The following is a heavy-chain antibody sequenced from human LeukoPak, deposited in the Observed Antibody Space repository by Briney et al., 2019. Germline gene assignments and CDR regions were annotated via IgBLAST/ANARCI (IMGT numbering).Heavy chain of an antibody. CDR1: AYTFTSYG. V-gene: IGHV1-18*01. CDR3: ARVQFDYGDFDY. CDR2: ISAYNGNT. Sequence: ASVKVSCKASAYTFTSYGISWVRQAPGQGLEWMGWISAYNGNTNYAQKLQGRVTMTTDTSTSTAYMELRSLRSDDTAVYYCARVQFDYGDFDYWGQGTLVTVSS. D-gene: IGHD4-17*01. J-gene: IGHJ4*02.